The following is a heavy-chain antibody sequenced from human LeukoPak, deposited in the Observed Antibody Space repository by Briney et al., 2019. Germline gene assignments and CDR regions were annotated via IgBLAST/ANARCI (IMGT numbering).Heavy chain of an antibody. CDR3: AKDGGSSWRNNWFDP. Sequence: PGGSLRLSCAASGFTFGDYAMHWVRQAPGKGLEWVSGISWNSGSIGYADSVKGRFTISRDNAKNSLYLQMNSLRAEDMALYYCAKDGGSSWRNNWFDPWGQGTLVTVSS. V-gene: IGHV3-9*03. J-gene: IGHJ5*02. CDR1: GFTFGDYA. CDR2: ISWNSGSI. D-gene: IGHD6-13*01.